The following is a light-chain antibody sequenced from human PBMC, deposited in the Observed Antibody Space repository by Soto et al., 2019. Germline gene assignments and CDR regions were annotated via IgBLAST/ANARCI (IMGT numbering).Light chain of an antibody. CDR1: QNIRGW. CDR2: GAS. CDR3: QQYISTRT. Sequence: DVQMTQSPSTLSASVGDRVAITCRAGQNIRGWLAWYQQKPGKAPNLLIYGASILESGVPSRFSGSGYGTEFTLTISSLQPDDFGTYYCQQYISTRTCGQGTRVEVK. V-gene: IGKV1-5*03. J-gene: IGKJ1*01.